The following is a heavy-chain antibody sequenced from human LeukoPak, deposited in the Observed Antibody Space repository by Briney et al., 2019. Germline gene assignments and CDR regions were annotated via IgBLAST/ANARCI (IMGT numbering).Heavy chain of an antibody. V-gene: IGHV4-59*01. D-gene: IGHD1-1*01. J-gene: IGHJ5*02. CDR3: ARGDWNAWFDP. Sequence: SETLSLTCTVSGGSISSYYWSWIRQPPGKGLEWIGYIYYSGSTNYNPSLKSRVTISVDTSNNQFSLKLSSVTAADTAVYYCARGDWNAWFDPWGQGTLVTVSS. CDR1: GGSISSYY. CDR2: IYYSGST.